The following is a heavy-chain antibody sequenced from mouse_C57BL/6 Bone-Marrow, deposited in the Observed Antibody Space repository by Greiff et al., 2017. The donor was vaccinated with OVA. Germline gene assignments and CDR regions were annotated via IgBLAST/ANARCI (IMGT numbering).Heavy chain of an antibody. V-gene: IGHV1-80*01. J-gene: IGHJ1*03. CDR1: GYAFSSYW. CDR2: IYPGDGDT. D-gene: IGHD1-1*01. Sequence: VKLVESGAELVKPGASVKISCKASGYAFSSYWMNWVKQRPGKGLEWIGQIYPGDGDTNYNGKFKGKATLTADKSSSTAYMQLSSLTSEDSAVYFCARDLRSRWYFDVWGTGTTVTVSS. CDR3: ARDLRSRWYFDV.